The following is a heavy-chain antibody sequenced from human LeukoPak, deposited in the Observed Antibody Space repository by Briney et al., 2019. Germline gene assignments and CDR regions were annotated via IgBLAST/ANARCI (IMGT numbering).Heavy chain of an antibody. CDR1: GGSINSYSITTFY. J-gene: IGHJ6*02. V-gene: IGHV4-59*08. CDR3: ARHVGGSGGINYYGLDV. Sequence: SETLSLTCTVSGGSINSYSITTFYWSWIRQPPGKGLEWIGYIYYTGSANYNPSPKSRVTISVDTSKNQFSLKLSSVTAADTAEYYCARHVGGSGGINYYGLDVWGQGTTVTVSS. D-gene: IGHD3-10*01. CDR2: IYYTGSA.